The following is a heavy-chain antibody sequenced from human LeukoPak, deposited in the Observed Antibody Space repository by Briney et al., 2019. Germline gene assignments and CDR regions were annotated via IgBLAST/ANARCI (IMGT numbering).Heavy chain of an antibody. D-gene: IGHD3-3*01. CDR3: AKAPPRYYDFWSGYYCDY. Sequence: GGSLRLSCAASGFTFSSYAMSWVRQAPGKGLEWVSAISGSGGSTYYADSVKGRFTISRDNSKNTLYLQMNSLRAEDTAVYYCAKAPPRYYDFWSGYYCDYWGQGTLVTVSS. CDR2: ISGSGGST. V-gene: IGHV3-23*01. CDR1: GFTFSSYA. J-gene: IGHJ4*02.